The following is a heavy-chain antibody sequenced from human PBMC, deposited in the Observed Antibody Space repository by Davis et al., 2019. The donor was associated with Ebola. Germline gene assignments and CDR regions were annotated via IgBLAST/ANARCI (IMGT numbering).Heavy chain of an antibody. V-gene: IGHV3-48*04. CDR3: ARDSNLRELLDWYFDL. CDR1: GFTFSSYS. D-gene: IGHD1-26*01. J-gene: IGHJ2*01. Sequence: PGGSLRLSCAASGFTFSSYSMNWVRQAPGKGLEWVSYISSSSSTIYYADSVKGRFTISRDNAKNSLYLQMNSLRAEDTAVYYCARDSNLRELLDWYFDLWGRGTLVTVSS. CDR2: ISSSSSTI.